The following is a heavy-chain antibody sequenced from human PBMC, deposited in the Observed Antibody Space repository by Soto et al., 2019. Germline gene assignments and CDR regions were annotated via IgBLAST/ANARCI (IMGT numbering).Heavy chain of an antibody. CDR2: IYYNWNT. V-gene: IGHV4-59*11. Sequence: QVQLQESGPGLVKPSETLSLTCTVSGGSISNHYWSWIRQPPGKGLEWIGYIYYNWNTNYNPSLKSRVTMSVDTSKNQCSLKLSSVTAADTAVYYCARSNWYSEYWGQGTLVTVSS. J-gene: IGHJ4*02. CDR1: GGSISNHY. D-gene: IGHD7-27*01. CDR3: ARSNWYSEY.